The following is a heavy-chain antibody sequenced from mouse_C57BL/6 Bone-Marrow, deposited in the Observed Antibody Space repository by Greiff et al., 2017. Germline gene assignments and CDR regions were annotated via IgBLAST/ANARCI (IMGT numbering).Heavy chain of an antibody. CDR1: GCTFTSYD. CDR2: IYPRDGST. Sequence: VQLQQSGPELVKPGASVKLSCKASGCTFTSYDINWVKQRPGQGLEWIGWIYPRDGSTKYNEKFKGKATLTVDTSSSTAYMELHSLTSEDSAVYFCARLELDGSSGDWYFDVWGTGTTVTVSS. J-gene: IGHJ1*03. CDR3: ARLELDGSSGDWYFDV. V-gene: IGHV1-85*01. D-gene: IGHD1-1*01.